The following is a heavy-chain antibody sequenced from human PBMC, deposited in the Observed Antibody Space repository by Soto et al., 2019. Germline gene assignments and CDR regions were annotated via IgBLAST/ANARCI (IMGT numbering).Heavy chain of an antibody. V-gene: IGHV4-34*01. J-gene: IGHJ4*02. CDR2: INHSGST. CDR3: ARGPPRYFDWLISFDY. Sequence: SETLSLTCAVYGGSFSGYYWSWIRQPPRKGLEWIGEINHSGSTNYNPSLKSRVTISVDTSKNQFSLKLSSVTAADTAVYYCARGPPRYFDWLISFDYWGQGT. D-gene: IGHD3-9*01. CDR1: GGSFSGYY.